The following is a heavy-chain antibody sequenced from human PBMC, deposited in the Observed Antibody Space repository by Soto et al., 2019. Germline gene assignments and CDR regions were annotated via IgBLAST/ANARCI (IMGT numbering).Heavy chain of an antibody. J-gene: IGHJ5*02. Sequence: SETLSLTCAMFGGSFSDFYWTWIRQPPGKGLEWIGEISHGGTTKDNPSLRSRVTISVDTSKNQFSLTLTSVTAADTSLYYCARGHTRRTILGRGSLIIRKTLEASAQGTLLIV. CDR2: ISHGGTT. CDR1: GGSFSDFY. CDR3: ARGHTRRTILGRGSLIIRKTLEA. V-gene: IGHV4-34*01. D-gene: IGHD3-10*01.